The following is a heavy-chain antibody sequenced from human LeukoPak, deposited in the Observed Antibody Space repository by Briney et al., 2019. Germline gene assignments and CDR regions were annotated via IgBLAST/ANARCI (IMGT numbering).Heavy chain of an antibody. CDR1: GFTFSSYW. V-gene: IGHV3-7*04. CDR2: ISEDGSET. CDR3: ARVWEP. Sequence: GGSLRLSCAASGFTFSSYWMSWVRQAPGKGLEWVAHISEDGSETYYVHSVKGRFTVSRDNVKNSVHLLMDNLRAEDTAVYYCARVWEPWGQGTLVTVSS. J-gene: IGHJ4*02. D-gene: IGHD1-26*01.